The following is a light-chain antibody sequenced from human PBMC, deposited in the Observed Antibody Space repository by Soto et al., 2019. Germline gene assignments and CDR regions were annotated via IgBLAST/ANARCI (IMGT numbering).Light chain of an antibody. CDR3: QQTYSTPPT. CDR2: ASS. V-gene: IGKV1-39*01. CDR1: QSINIY. J-gene: IGKJ1*01. Sequence: IRVSQSPSSLSASEGDRVTITCRASQSINIYLNWYQQKPGKAPKLLIYASSSLQSGVPSRFSGSGSGTVFTLAITSLQPEDFATYYCQQTYSTPPTFGQGTKVDI.